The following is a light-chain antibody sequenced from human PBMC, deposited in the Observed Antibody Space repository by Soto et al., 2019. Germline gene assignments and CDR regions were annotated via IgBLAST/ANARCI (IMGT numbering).Light chain of an antibody. CDR2: GAS. Sequence: EIVMTQSPATLSVSPGERATLSCRASQSVSSNLAWYQQKPGQAPRLLFYGASTRATGVPARFTGSGSGTDFTLTISSLQSEDFAVYYCQQSNTWPYSFGQGTKLEIK. CDR1: QSVSSN. J-gene: IGKJ2*01. V-gene: IGKV3-15*01. CDR3: QQSNTWPYS.